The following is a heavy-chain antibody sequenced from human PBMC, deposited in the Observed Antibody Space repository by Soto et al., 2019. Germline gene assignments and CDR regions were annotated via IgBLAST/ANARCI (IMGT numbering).Heavy chain of an antibody. CDR2: IKQDGSEK. V-gene: IGHV3-7*01. Sequence: PGGSLRLSYAASGFTFSSYWMSWVRQAPGKGLEWVANIKQDGSEKYYVDSVKGRFTISRDNAKNSLYLQMNSLRAEDTAVYYCARDISGYDYKRTGNNWGQGTLVTVSS. CDR1: GFTFSSYW. D-gene: IGHD5-12*01. J-gene: IGHJ4*02. CDR3: ARDISGYDYKRTGNN.